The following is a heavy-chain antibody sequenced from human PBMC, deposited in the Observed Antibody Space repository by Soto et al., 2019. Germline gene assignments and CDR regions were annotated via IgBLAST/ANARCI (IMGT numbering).Heavy chain of an antibody. D-gene: IGHD3-3*01. CDR1: GNTLTELS. J-gene: IGHJ5*02. Sequence: ASVKVSCKVSGNTLTELSIHWVRQAPGKGLEWMGGFDPEDGESIYAQKFQGRVTMTEDTSTDTAYMELSSLRSEDTAVYYCARFWNSYYRSNRFDPWGQGTLVIVSS. CDR3: ARFWNSYYRSNRFDP. CDR2: FDPEDGES. V-gene: IGHV1-24*01.